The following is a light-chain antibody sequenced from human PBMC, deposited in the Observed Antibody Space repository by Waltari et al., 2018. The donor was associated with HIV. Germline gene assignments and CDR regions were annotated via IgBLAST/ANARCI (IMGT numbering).Light chain of an antibody. Sequence: QSALTQPPSASGSLGPSVTISCTGSSSDIGAYDSVSWFQQHPNNAPKLLLYEVSKRPSGVPDRFSGSRSGETAFLSVSGLQPDDTAAYFCSSYGDNIRVLFGGGTNLTVL. V-gene: IGLV2-8*01. CDR2: EVS. J-gene: IGLJ2*01. CDR3: SSYGDNIRVL. CDR1: SSDIGAYDS.